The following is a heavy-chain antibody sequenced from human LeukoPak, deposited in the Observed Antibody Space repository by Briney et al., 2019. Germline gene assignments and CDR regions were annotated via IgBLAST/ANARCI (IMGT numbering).Heavy chain of an antibody. CDR3: ARGYCSGGSCFYYFDY. V-gene: IGHV4-34*01. CDR2: INHSGST. Sequence: KPSETLSLTCAVYGGSFSGYYWSWIRQPPGKGLEWIGEINHSGSTNYNPSLKSRVTISVDTSKNQFSLKLSSVTAADTAVYYCARGYCSGGSCFYYFDYWGQGTLVTVSS. D-gene: IGHD2-15*01. J-gene: IGHJ4*02. CDR1: GGSFSGYY.